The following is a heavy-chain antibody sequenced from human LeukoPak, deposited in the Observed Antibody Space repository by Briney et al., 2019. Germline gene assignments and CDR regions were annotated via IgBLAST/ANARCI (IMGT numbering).Heavy chain of an antibody. J-gene: IGHJ6*02. CDR3: ARTRRYNTSLNYYYDMDV. CDR1: GFTFSSYA. Sequence: PGGSLRLSCAASGFTFSSYAMHWVRQAPGKGLEWVAVISYDGSNKYYADSVKGRFTISRDNSKNTLYLQMNSLRAEDTAVYYCARTRRYNTSLNYYYDMDVWGQGTTVTVSS. D-gene: IGHD6-6*01. CDR2: ISYDGSNK. V-gene: IGHV3-30-3*01.